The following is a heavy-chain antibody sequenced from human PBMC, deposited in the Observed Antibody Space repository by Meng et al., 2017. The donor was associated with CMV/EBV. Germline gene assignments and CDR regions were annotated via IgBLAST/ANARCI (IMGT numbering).Heavy chain of an antibody. V-gene: IGHV3-20*01. CDR3: ARGSSGSYVRGWFDP. J-gene: IGHJ5*02. D-gene: IGHD1-26*01. CDR1: GFTFDDYG. CDR2: INWNGGST. Sequence: SGFTFDDYGMSWVRQAPGKGLEWVSGINWNGGSTGYADSVKGRFTISRDNAKNSLYLQMNSLRAEDTALHHCARGSSGSYVRGWFDPWGQGTLVTVSS.